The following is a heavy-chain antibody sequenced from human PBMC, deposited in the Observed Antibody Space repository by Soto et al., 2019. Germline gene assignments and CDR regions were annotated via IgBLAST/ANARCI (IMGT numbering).Heavy chain of an antibody. CDR2: IVPIVDTS. D-gene: IGHD5-12*01. CDR1: VGSLSSYA. J-gene: IGHJ4*02. CDR3: VRVVAIPGYPDN. V-gene: IGHV1-69*13. Sequence: SVKVSCKTSVGSLSSYAGSCVRQTPGQGLEWMGGIVPIVDTSTYAQKFQGRVTITADESTSTVYMELSSLRSDDTAVYYCVRVVAIPGYPDNWGQGTLVTVSS.